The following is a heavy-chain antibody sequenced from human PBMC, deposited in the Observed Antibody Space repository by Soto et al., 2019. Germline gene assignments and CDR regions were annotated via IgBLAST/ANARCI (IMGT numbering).Heavy chain of an antibody. J-gene: IGHJ5*02. CDR3: AQGLWQWLVRNWFDP. Sequence: QVQLVESGGGVVQPGRSLRLSCAASGFTFSSYGMHWVRQAPGKGLEWVAVISYDGSNKYYADSVKGRFTISRDNSKNTLYLQMNRLRAEDTAVYYCAQGLWQWLVRNWFDPWGQGTLVTVSS. CDR1: GFTFSSYG. CDR2: ISYDGSNK. V-gene: IGHV3-30*18. D-gene: IGHD6-19*01.